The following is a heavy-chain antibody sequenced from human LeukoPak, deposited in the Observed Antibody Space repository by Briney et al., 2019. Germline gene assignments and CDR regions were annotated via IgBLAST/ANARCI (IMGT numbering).Heavy chain of an antibody. Sequence: GGSLRLSCAASGFTFDDYAMHWVRQAPGKGLEWVSSISSSSSYIYYADSVKGRFTISRDNAKNSLYLQMNSLRAEDTAVYYCARAEGIAVAGFDYWGQGTLVTVSS. CDR3: ARAEGIAVAGFDY. J-gene: IGHJ4*02. CDR1: GFTFDDYA. CDR2: ISSSSSYI. V-gene: IGHV3-21*01. D-gene: IGHD6-19*01.